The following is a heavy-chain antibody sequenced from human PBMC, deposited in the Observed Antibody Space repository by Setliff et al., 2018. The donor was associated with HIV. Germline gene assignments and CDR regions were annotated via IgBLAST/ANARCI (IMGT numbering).Heavy chain of an antibody. J-gene: IGHJ6*02. CDR3: ARVEGSDLQNAMDV. Sequence: GASVKVSCKASGYTFTSYGISWVRQAPGQGLEWMGWISAYNGNTNYAQKLQGRVTMTTDTSTSTAYMELRSLRSDDTAVYYCARVEGSDLQNAMDVWGQGTTVTVSS. CDR1: GYTFTSYG. V-gene: IGHV1-18*01. CDR2: ISAYNGNT. D-gene: IGHD3-10*01.